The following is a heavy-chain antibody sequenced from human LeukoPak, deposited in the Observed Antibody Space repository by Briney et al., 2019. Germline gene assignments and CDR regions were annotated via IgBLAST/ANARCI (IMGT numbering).Heavy chain of an antibody. CDR1: GYSFTSYW. CDR2: IYPGDSDT. J-gene: IGHJ6*03. V-gene: IGHV5-51*01. D-gene: IGHD6-6*01. CDR3: ARRAAARPFGYYYYYMDV. Sequence: GESLKISCKGSGYSFTSYWIGWVRQMPGKGLEWMGIIYPGDSDTRYSPSFQGQVTISADKSISTAYLQWSSLKASDTAMYYCARRAAARPFGYYYYYMDVWGKGTTVTVSS.